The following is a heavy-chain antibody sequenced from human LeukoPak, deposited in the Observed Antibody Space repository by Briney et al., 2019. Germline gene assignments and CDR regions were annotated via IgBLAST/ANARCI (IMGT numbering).Heavy chain of an antibody. D-gene: IGHD4-17*01. CDR2: ISYDGSNK. V-gene: IGHV3-30*18. J-gene: IGHJ4*02. Sequence: GGSLRLSCAASGFTFSTYAMGWVRQAPGKGLEWVAVISYDGSNKYYADSVKGRFTISRDNSKNTLYLQMNSLRAEDTAVYYCAKLTVYWGQGTLVTVSS. CDR1: GFTFSTYA. CDR3: AKLTVY.